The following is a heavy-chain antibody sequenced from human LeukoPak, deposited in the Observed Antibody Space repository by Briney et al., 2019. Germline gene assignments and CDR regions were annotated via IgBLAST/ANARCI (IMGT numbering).Heavy chain of an antibody. CDR2: INPSGGST. D-gene: IGHD2/OR15-2a*01. Sequence: ASVKVSCKASEYTFTSYYMHWVRQAPGQGLEWMGIINPSGGSTSYTQKFQGRVTMTRDTSTTTAYMELSSLRSQDTAVYYCARHKEVGDYYYFDYWGQGTLVTVSS. V-gene: IGHV1-46*01. J-gene: IGHJ4*02. CDR1: EYTFTSYY. CDR3: ARHKEVGDYYYFDY.